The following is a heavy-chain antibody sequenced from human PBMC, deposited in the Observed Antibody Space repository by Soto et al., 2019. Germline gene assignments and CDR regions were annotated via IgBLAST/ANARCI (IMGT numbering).Heavy chain of an antibody. J-gene: IGHJ4*02. D-gene: IGHD2-2*01. CDR3: VQGASTAHQPLDS. Sequence: QVQLVESGGGVVQPGRSLRLSCAASGFIFRNFGMHWVRRAPGKGLEWVATISGDGNDKYYPDSMKGRFTISRDNFNNTLYLQRNTLRPEDTDVYHCVQGASTAHQPLDSWGQGVLVTVSS. CDR1: GFIFRNFG. CDR2: ISGDGNDK. V-gene: IGHV3-30*03.